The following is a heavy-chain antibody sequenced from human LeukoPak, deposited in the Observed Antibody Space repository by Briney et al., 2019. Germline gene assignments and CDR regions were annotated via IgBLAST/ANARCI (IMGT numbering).Heavy chain of an antibody. CDR2: ISGSGGKT. J-gene: IGHJ4*02. CDR3: ARDQDSSGYYFDY. V-gene: IGHV3-23*01. Sequence: GGSLRLSCAASGFTFSTHAMTWVRQAPGKGLEWVSGISGSGGKTYYADSVKGRFTISRDNSKNSLYLQMNSLRAEDTALYYCARDQDSSGYYFDYWGQGTLVTVSS. CDR1: GFTFSTHA. D-gene: IGHD3-22*01.